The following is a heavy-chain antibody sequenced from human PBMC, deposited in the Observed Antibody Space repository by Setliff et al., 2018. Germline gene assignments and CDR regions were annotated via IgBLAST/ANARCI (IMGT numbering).Heavy chain of an antibody. D-gene: IGHD3-22*01. Sequence: GGSLRLSCAASGFTFSSYAMSWVRQAPGKGLEWVSAISGSGGRTYYADSVKGRFTISRDNSKNTLYLQMNSLRAEDTAVYYCAKELRITMIVVVNYYGMDVWGQGTTVTVSS. V-gene: IGHV3-23*01. J-gene: IGHJ6*02. CDR2: ISGSGGRT. CDR1: GFTFSSYA. CDR3: AKELRITMIVVVNYYGMDV.